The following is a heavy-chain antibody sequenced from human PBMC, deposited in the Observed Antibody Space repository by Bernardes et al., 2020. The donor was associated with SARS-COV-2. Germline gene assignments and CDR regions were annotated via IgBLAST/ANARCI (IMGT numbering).Heavy chain of an antibody. Sequence: SETLSLTCSVSGGSISSGSYYWGWLRQPPGKGLEWIGSIYYSGSTSYSPSLKSRVSISVDTSKNQFSLKLRSVTAADTAVYYCARGFGKFDYWGQGTQVTVSS. CDR2: IYYSGST. J-gene: IGHJ4*02. CDR1: GGSISSGSYY. V-gene: IGHV4-39*01. D-gene: IGHD3-10*01. CDR3: ARGFGKFDY.